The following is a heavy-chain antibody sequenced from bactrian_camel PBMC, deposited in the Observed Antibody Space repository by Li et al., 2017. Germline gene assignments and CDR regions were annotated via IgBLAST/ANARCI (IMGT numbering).Heavy chain of an antibody. D-gene: IGHD6*01. CDR1: GYRHSSGVC. CDR2: IYIDGSIT. CDR3: AAEPRSWVGLTVSAHSY. J-gene: IGHJ4*01. Sequence: HVQLVESGGGSVQTGGSLRLSCEASGYRHSSGVCAGWFRQAPGNGLEWVSSIYIDGSITYYADSVQGRFTISRDNAKNTLYLQMSSLKPEDTAVYYCAAEPRSWVGLTVSAHSYWGQGTQVTVS. V-gene: IGHV3-2*01.